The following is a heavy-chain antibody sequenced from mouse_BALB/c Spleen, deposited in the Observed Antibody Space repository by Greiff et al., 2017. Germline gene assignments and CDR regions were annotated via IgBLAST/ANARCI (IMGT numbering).Heavy chain of an antibody. CDR2: INPNNGGT. CDR1: GYPFTDYN. D-gene: IGHD2-1*01. J-gene: IGHJ4*01. V-gene: IGHV1-18*01. CDR3: ARWRGNLNYYAMDY. Sequence: VQLQQSGPELVKPGASVKIPCKASGYPFTDYNMDWVKQSHGKSLEWIGAINPNNGGTIYNQKFKGKATLTVDKSSSTAYMELRSLTSEDTAVYYCARWRGNLNYYAMDYWGQGTSVTVSS.